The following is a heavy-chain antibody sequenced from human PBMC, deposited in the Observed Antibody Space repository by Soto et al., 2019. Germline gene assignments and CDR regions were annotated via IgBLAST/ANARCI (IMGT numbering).Heavy chain of an antibody. CDR2: IYHSGST. D-gene: IGHD3-10*01. Sequence: PSETLSLTCAVSGGSISSGNWWSWVRQPPGKGLEWIGEIYHSGSTNYNPSLKSRVTISVDKSKTQFSLRLSSVTAADTAVYYCARVISPMASSDSWGQGTLVTVSS. CDR3: ARVISPMASSDS. J-gene: IGHJ4*02. V-gene: IGHV4-4*02. CDR1: GGSISSGNW.